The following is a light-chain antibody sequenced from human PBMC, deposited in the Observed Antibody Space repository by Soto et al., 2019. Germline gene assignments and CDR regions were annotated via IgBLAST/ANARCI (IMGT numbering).Light chain of an antibody. V-gene: IGKV2-24*01. CDR3: VQATHLPRT. CDR1: ESLLHSNGNTY. CDR2: HVS. J-gene: IGKJ1*01. Sequence: EIVLTQAPLSSPVTLGQPASIPCTSSESLLHSNGNTYLSWLHQRPGQPPRLLIYHVSSRFSGIPNGFSGSGGGRRFKLGIKWVEADDVGGYYCVQATHLPRTFGQGTSVE.